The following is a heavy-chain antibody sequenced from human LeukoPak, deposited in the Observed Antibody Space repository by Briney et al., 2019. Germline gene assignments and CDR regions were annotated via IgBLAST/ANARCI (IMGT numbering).Heavy chain of an antibody. D-gene: IGHD6-13*01. CDR3: AREGRAAAVDYYYMDV. V-gene: IGHV3-7*01. CDR2: IKQDGSEK. Sequence: GGSLRLSCAASGFTFSSYWMSWVRQAPGKGLEWVANIKQDGSEKYYVDSVKGRFTISRDNAKNSLYLQMNSLRAEDTAVYYCAREGRAAAVDYYYMDVWGKGTTVTISS. J-gene: IGHJ6*03. CDR1: GFTFSSYW.